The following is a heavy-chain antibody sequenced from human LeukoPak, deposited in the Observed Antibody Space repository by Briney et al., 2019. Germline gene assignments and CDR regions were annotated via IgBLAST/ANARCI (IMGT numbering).Heavy chain of an antibody. CDR2: MCNSGST. CDR3: ARGIESYGDYGY. V-gene: IGHV4-59*01. CDR1: GGSISGSY. D-gene: IGHD4-17*01. Sequence: SETLSLTCTVSGGSISGSYWSWIRQPPGKGLEWIAYMCNSGSTNYNSSLKSRVTISIDTSKNQFSLKLSSLTAADTAIYYCARGIESYGDYGYWGQGILVTVSS. J-gene: IGHJ4*02.